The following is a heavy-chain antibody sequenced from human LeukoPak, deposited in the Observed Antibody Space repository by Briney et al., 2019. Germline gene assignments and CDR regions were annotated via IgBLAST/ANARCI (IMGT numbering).Heavy chain of an antibody. Sequence: SETLSLTCAVYGGSFSGYYWSWIRQPPGKGLEWIGEINHSGSTNYNPSLKSRVTISVDTSKNQFSLKLSSVTAADTAVYYCARASAIAAAGHFDYWGQGTLVTVSS. CDR3: ARASAIAAAGHFDY. CDR2: INHSGST. V-gene: IGHV4-34*01. J-gene: IGHJ4*02. CDR1: GGSFSGYY. D-gene: IGHD6-13*01.